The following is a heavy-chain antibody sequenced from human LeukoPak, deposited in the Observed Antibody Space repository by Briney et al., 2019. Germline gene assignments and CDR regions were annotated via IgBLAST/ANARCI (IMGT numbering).Heavy chain of an antibody. J-gene: IGHJ4*02. CDR2: IIPIFGTA. D-gene: IGHD5-24*01. CDR1: GGTFSSYA. V-gene: IGHV1-69*13. CDR3: ARDSRDVSQFFY. Sequence: GASVTVSCRACGGTFSSYAISWVRQAPGQGLEWMGGIIPIFGTANYAQKFQGRVTITADESTSTAYMELSSLRSEDTAVYYCARDSRDVSQFFYWGRGTLVTVSS.